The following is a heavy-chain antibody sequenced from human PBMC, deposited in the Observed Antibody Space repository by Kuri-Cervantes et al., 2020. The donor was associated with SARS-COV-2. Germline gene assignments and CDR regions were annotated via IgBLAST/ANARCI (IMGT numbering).Heavy chain of an antibody. Sequence: ASVKVSCKASGYIFTNYALHWVRQAPGQRLEWMGWINAVNGNTKYSQKFQGRVTITRDTSASTAYMELSRLRSEDTALYYCARDRGAQWLAFYDAFDIWGQGTMVTVSS. CDR2: INAVNGNT. V-gene: IGHV1-3*01. CDR1: GYIFTNYA. D-gene: IGHD6-19*01. CDR3: ARDRGAQWLAFYDAFDI. J-gene: IGHJ3*02.